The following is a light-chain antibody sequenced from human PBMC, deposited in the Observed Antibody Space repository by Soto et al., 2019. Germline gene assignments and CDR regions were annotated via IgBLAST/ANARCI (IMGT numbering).Light chain of an antibody. CDR3: QQYNNWPLS. Sequence: EIVMPQSPATLSVSPGESATISCRASQTVNTNLAWYQQKGGQAPRLLVYSTFNRATGVPARFSGSGSGTDFTLTISSLQSEDFAVYYCQQYNNWPLSFGGGTKVEIK. CDR2: STF. V-gene: IGKV3-15*01. CDR1: QTVNTN. J-gene: IGKJ4*01.